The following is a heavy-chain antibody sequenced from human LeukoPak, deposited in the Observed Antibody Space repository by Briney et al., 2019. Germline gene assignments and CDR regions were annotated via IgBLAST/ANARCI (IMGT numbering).Heavy chain of an antibody. CDR3: ARVAAGYSVNYFDY. CDR2: ISTGSSTT. J-gene: IGHJ4*02. Sequence: GGSLRLSCAASEFAFSTYNMNWVRQAPGKGLEWVSYISTGSSTTYYADSVKGRFTISRDNVGNSLYLQMNSLRDEDTAVYYCARVAAGYSVNYFDYWGQGTLVTVSS. V-gene: IGHV3-48*02. D-gene: IGHD4-23*01. CDR1: EFAFSTYN.